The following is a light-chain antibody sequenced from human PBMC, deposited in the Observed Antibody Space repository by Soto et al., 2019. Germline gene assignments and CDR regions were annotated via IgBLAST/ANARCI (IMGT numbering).Light chain of an antibody. CDR3: QQSDSDPWT. CDR2: DTS. Sequence: DIQMTQSPSSLSASVGDRVIITCRTSQSISSYLNWYQQKPGKVPKLLIYDTSSLQSGVPSRFSGSGSGTDFTLTISSLQPEDFATYYCQQSDSDPWTFGQGTKVEIK. CDR1: QSISSY. J-gene: IGKJ1*01. V-gene: IGKV1-39*01.